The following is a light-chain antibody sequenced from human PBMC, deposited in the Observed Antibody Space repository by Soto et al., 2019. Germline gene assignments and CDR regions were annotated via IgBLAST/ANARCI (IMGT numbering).Light chain of an antibody. Sequence: DIPMTQSPSSVSASVGDRVTITCRASQDISNWLAWYQQKSGQAPKLLIFAASSLQSDVPARFSGSGSGTYFTLVISSLHPEDFATYYCQQVKGFPKTFGQGTKVE. J-gene: IGKJ1*01. CDR2: AAS. V-gene: IGKV1-12*01. CDR1: QDISNW. CDR3: QQVKGFPKT.